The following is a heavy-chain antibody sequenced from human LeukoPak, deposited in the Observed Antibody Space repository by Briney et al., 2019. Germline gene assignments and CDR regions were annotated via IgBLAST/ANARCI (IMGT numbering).Heavy chain of an antibody. CDR2: IYYSGST. Sequence: SETLSLNCTVSGGSISSYYWSWIRQPPGKGLEWIGYIYYSGSTNYNPSLKSRVTISVDTSKNQFSLKLSSVTAADTAVYYCAREPTMVPGDYWGQGTLVTVSS. J-gene: IGHJ4*02. CDR1: GGSISSYY. CDR3: AREPTMVPGDY. D-gene: IGHD3-10*01. V-gene: IGHV4-59*01.